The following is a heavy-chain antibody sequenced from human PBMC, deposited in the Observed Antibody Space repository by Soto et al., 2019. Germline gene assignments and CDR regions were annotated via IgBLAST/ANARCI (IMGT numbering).Heavy chain of an antibody. CDR3: ASFDIVVVPAAMSGVYNWFDS. J-gene: IGHJ5*01. D-gene: IGHD2-2*01. V-gene: IGHV3-48*01. Sequence: GGSLRLSCAASGFTFSSYSMNWVRQAPGKGLEWVSYISSSSRTIYYADSVKGRFTNTRDNAKNSLYLQMNSLRAEDTSVYYCASFDIVVVPAAMSGVYNWFDSWGQGTLVTVSS. CDR2: ISSSSRTI. CDR1: GFTFSSYS.